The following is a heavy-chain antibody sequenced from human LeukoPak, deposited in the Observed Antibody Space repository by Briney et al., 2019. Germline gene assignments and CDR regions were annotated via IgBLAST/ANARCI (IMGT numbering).Heavy chain of an antibody. D-gene: IGHD3-22*01. CDR2: IKSKTDGGTT. CDR1: GFTFSSYS. Sequence: GGSLRLSCAASGFTFSSYSMSWVRQAPGKGPEWVGRIKSKTDGGTTDYAAPVKGRFTISRDDSKNTLYLQMNSLKTEDTAVYYCTTGHYYDSSGYYADFDYWGQGTLVTVSS. CDR3: TTGHYYDSSGYYADFDY. V-gene: IGHV3-15*01. J-gene: IGHJ4*02.